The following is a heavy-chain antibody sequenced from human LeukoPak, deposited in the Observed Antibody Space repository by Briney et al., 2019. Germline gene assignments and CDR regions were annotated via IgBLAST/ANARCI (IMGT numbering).Heavy chain of an antibody. CDR1: GGSISSGSYY. V-gene: IGHV4-61*02. CDR3: ARVGRSVARWFDY. Sequence: SETLSLTCTVSGGSISSGSYYWSWIRQPAGKGLEWIGRIYTSGSTNYNPSLKSRVTISVDTSKNQFSLKLSSVTAADTAVYYCARVGRSVARWFDYWGQGTLVTVSS. J-gene: IGHJ4*02. CDR2: IYTSGST. D-gene: IGHD6-19*01.